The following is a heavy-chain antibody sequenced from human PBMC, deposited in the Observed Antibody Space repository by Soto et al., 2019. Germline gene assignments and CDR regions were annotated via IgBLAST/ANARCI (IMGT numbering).Heavy chain of an antibody. CDR3: ATDYYDSSGPIPY. CDR2: IYSGGST. D-gene: IGHD3-22*01. CDR1: GFTVSSNY. J-gene: IGHJ4*02. Sequence: GGSLRLSCAASGFTVSSNYMSWVRQAPGKGLEWVSVIYSGGSTYYADSVKGRFTISRHNSKNTLYLQMNSLRAEDTAVYYCATDYYDSSGPIPYWGQGTLVTVSS. V-gene: IGHV3-53*04.